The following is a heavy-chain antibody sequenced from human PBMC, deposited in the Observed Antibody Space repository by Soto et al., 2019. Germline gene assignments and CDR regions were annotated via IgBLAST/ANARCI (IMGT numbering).Heavy chain of an antibody. J-gene: IGHJ4*02. V-gene: IGHV4-39*01. CDR1: SAPVSITTYT. CDR3: ARGYYYDSSGTFDY. Sequence: SETLSLTCTVSSAPVSITTYTWGWILQPPGKGLEWVASVYYGGRSYYNPSLNSRVTISVDTSKNQFSLKLSSVTAADTAVYYCARGYYYDSSGTFDYWGQGTLVTVSS. CDR2: VYYGGRS. D-gene: IGHD3-22*01.